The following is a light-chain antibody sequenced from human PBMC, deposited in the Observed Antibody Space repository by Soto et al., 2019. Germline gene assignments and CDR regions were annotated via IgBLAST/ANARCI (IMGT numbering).Light chain of an antibody. CDR3: AAWDDSLKV. CDR2: SNN. J-gene: IGLJ2*01. CDR1: SSDIGGYNY. V-gene: IGLV1-47*02. Sequence: QSVLTQPASVSGSPGQSITISCTGTSSDIGGYNYVSWYQQYPGKAPKLLIYSNNQRPSGVPDRFSGSKSGTSASLAISGLQSEDEADYYCAAWDDSLKVFGGGTKLTVL.